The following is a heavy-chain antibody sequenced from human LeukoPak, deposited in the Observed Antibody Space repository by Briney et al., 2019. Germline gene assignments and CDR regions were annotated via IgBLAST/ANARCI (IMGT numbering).Heavy chain of an antibody. J-gene: IGHJ3*02. Sequence: SETLSLTCTVSGGSISSGSYYWSWIRQPAGKGLEWIGRIYTSGSTNYNPSLKSRVTISVDTSKNQFSLKLSSVTAADTAVYYCARDVGWLPTRWVAFDIWGQGTMVTVSS. V-gene: IGHV4-61*02. CDR3: ARDVGWLPTRWVAFDI. CDR2: IYTSGST. D-gene: IGHD5-24*01. CDR1: GGSISSGSYY.